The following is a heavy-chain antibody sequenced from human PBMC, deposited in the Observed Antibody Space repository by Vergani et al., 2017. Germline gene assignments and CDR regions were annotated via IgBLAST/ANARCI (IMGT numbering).Heavy chain of an antibody. CDR1: GGTFSSYA. D-gene: IGHD1-26*01. V-gene: IGHV1-69*01. CDR3: ARTYSGSYLGGDY. Sequence: QVQLVQSGAEVKKPGSSVKVSCKASGGTFSSYAISWVRQAPGQGLEWVGGIIPIFGTANYAQKVQGRVTITGDESTSTAYMDLSSLRSEDTAVYYCARTYSGSYLGGDYWGQGTLVTVSS. J-gene: IGHJ4*02. CDR2: IIPIFGTA.